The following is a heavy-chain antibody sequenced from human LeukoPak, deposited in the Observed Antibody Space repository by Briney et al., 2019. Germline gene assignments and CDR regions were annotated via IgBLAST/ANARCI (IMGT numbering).Heavy chain of an antibody. CDR2: IYSSGRT. V-gene: IGHV4-61*02. Sequence: NPSQTLSLTCTVSGDSINSGSYYWSWIRQPAGKGLEWIGRIYSSGRTNYNPSLKSRVTISIDTSKNQFSLKLSSVTAADTAVYYCAYMEKKGDYWGQGTLVTVSS. J-gene: IGHJ4*02. CDR3: AYMEKKGDY. CDR1: GDSINSGSYY. D-gene: IGHD1-1*01.